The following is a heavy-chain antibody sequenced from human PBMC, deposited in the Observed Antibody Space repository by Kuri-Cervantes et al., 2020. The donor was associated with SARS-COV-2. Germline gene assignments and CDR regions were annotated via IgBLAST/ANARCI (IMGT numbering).Heavy chain of an antibody. CDR2: FDPEDGET. D-gene: IGHD6-6*01. CDR3: AAASGHLVPYYFYMDV. J-gene: IGHJ6*03. CDR1: GYTLTELS. V-gene: IGHV1-24*01. Sequence: ASVKVSCKVSGYTLTELSMHWVRQAPGKGLEWMGGFDPEDGETIYAQKFQGRVTMTEDTSTDTAYMELSSLRSEDTAVYFCAAASGHLVPYYFYMDVWGEGTTVTVSS.